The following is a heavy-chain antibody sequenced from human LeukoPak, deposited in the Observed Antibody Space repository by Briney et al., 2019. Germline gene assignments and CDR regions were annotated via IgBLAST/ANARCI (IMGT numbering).Heavy chain of an antibody. CDR2: IYYSGST. Sequence: SETLSLTCAVYGGSFSGYYWSWIRQHPGKGLEWIGYIYYSGSTYYNPSLKSRVTISVDTSKNQFSLKLSSVTAADTAVYYCASRLTASGTPFDYWGQGTLVTVSS. V-gene: IGHV4-31*11. CDR3: ASRLTASGTPFDY. D-gene: IGHD3-10*01. J-gene: IGHJ4*02. CDR1: GGSFSGYY.